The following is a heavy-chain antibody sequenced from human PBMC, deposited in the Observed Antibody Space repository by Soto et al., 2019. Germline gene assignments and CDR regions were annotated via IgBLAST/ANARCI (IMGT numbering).Heavy chain of an antibody. Sequence: PGESLKISCKGSGYSFTSYWIGWVRQMPGKGLEWMGIIYPGDSDTRYSPSFQGQVTISADKSISTAYLQWSSLKASDTAMYYCASPGAYSSSYYYHYGMAFWGQGTTVPGAS. CDR2: IYPGDSDT. J-gene: IGHJ6*02. V-gene: IGHV5-51*01. D-gene: IGHD6-6*01. CDR1: GYSFTSYW. CDR3: ASPGAYSSSYYYHYGMAF.